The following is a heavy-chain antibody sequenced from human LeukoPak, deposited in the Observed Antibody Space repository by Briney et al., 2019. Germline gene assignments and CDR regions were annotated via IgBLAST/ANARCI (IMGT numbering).Heavy chain of an antibody. J-gene: IGHJ6*02. CDR2: ISYDGSNK. D-gene: IGHD3-10*01. Sequence: PGGSLRLSCAASGFTFSSYGMHWVRQAPGKGQEWVAVISYDGSNKYYADSVKGRFTISRDNSKNTLYLQMNRLRAEDRAVYYCAEDKVGITMVREVITQPHYGMDVWGQGTTVTASS. V-gene: IGHV3-30*18. CDR3: AEDKVGITMVREVITQPHYGMDV. CDR1: GFTFSSYG.